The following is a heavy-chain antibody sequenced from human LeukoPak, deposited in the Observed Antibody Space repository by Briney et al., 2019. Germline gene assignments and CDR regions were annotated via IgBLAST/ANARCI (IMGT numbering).Heavy chain of an antibody. CDR1: GDSISGSY. Sequence: SETLSLTCNVSGDSISGSYWTWIRHPTGKGLEWIGRIYTTGTTYSNPSLKSRLTLSVEASKKQISLKLTSVTAADTAVYYCATIIGQGGFLNTWGQGTPVTVSP. CDR2: IYTTGTT. D-gene: IGHD1-20*01. CDR3: ATIIGQGGFLNT. J-gene: IGHJ5*02. V-gene: IGHV4-4*07.